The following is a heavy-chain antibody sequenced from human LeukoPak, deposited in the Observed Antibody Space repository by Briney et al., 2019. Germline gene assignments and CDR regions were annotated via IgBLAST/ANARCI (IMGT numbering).Heavy chain of an antibody. CDR1: GFTFSSYA. J-gene: IGHJ4*02. CDR2: ISGGGTST. V-gene: IGHV3-23*01. CDR3: AKTFIAVANPIDY. D-gene: IGHD6-19*01. Sequence: PGGSLRLSCAASGFTFSSYAMSWVRQAPGKGLEWVSVISGGGTSTYYADSVKGRFTISKDNSRNTLYLQMNSLRAEDTDVYYCAKTFIAVANPIDYWGQGTLVTVSS.